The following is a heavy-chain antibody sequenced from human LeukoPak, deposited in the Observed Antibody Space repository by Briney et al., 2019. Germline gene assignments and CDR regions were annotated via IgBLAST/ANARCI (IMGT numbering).Heavy chain of an antibody. CDR2: IYHSGST. V-gene: IGHV4-4*02. CDR3: AREGYCSGGSCYGMDAFDI. CDR1: GGSISSSNW. D-gene: IGHD2-15*01. Sequence: SETLSLTCAVSGGSISSSNWWSWVRQPPGKGLEWIGEIYHSGSTNYNPSLKSRVTISVDKSKNQFSLKLSSVTAADTAVYYCAREGYCSGGSCYGMDAFDIWGQGTMVTVSS. J-gene: IGHJ3*02.